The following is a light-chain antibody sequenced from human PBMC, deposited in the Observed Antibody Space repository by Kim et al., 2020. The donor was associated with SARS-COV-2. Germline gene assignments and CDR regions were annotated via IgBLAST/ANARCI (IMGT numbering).Light chain of an antibody. V-gene: IGLV3-9*01. CDR3: QLWDSSADVV. Sequence: SYELTQPLSVSVALVQTARITCGGDNIGSKNVHWYQQKPGQAPVLVIYRDSNRPSGIPDRFSGSNSGNTATLTISRAQAGDETNYYCQLWDSSADVVFGG. CDR1: NIGSKN. J-gene: IGLJ2*01. CDR2: RDS.